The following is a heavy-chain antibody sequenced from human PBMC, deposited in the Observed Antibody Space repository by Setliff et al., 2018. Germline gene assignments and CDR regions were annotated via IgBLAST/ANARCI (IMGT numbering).Heavy chain of an antibody. V-gene: IGHV3-23*05. D-gene: IGHD4-17*01. Sequence: GSLRLSCAASGFNFGAYAMHWVRQAPGKGLEWISSIKDSDYSTYYADSVKGRFTISRDNSKNTLYLQMNGLRAEDSALYYCAKDPNGDFFGAFDTWGQGALVTAPQ. CDR3: AKDPNGDFFGAFDT. J-gene: IGHJ5*02. CDR2: IKDSDYST. CDR1: GFNFGAYA.